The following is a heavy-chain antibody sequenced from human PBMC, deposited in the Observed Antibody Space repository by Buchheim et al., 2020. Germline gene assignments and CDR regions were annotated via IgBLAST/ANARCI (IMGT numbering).Heavy chain of an antibody. CDR2: IYHSGAT. V-gene: IGHV4-39*02. Sequence: QLQLQESGSGLVKPSETLSLTCSVSGDSITRSDSYWGWLRQPPGKGLEWIGTIYHSGATYHNPSLLRRVTLSVDTSRNHFSLHLNSVTAADTAVYFCARRTNYNGLDYWGHGTL. CDR3: ARRTNYNGLDY. J-gene: IGHJ4*01. CDR1: GDSITRSDSY. D-gene: IGHD1-1*01.